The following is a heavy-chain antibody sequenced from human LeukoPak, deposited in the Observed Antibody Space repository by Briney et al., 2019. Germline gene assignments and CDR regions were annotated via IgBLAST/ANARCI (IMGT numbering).Heavy chain of an antibody. CDR1: GYTFTSYY. V-gene: IGHV1-69*04. CDR2: IIPIFGIA. Sequence: SVKVSCKASGYTFTSYYMHWVRQAPGQGLEWMGRIIPIFGIANYAQKFQGRVTITADKSTSTAYMELSSLRSEDTAVYYCAREDSEYSSSSGIFDYWGQGTLVTVSS. D-gene: IGHD6-6*01. J-gene: IGHJ4*02. CDR3: AREDSEYSSSSGIFDY.